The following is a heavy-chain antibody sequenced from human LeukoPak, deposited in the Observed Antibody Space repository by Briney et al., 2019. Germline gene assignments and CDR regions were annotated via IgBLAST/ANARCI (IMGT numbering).Heavy chain of an antibody. CDR1: GFTFSSYW. V-gene: IGHV3-74*01. D-gene: IGHD6-13*01. J-gene: IGHJ4*02. CDR2: INSDGSST. CDR3: ARTYSSSWIDY. Sequence: GGSLRLSCAASGFTFSSYWMHRVRQAPGKGLVWVSRINSDGSSTSYADSVKGRFTISRDNAKNTLYLQMNSLRAEDTAVYYCARTYSSSWIDYWGQGTLVTVSS.